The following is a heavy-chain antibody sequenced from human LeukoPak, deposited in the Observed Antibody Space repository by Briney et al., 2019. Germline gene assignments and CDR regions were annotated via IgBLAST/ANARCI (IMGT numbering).Heavy chain of an antibody. CDR2: IKQDGSEK. CDR1: GFTFSSYW. V-gene: IGHV3-7*01. CDR3: ASSGSYWILFDY. Sequence: GGSRRLSCAASGFTFSSYWMSWVRQAPGKGLEWVANIKQDGSEKYYVDSVKGRFTISRDNAKNSLYLQMNSLRAEDTAVYYCASSGSYWILFDYWGQGTLVTVSS. D-gene: IGHD1-26*01. J-gene: IGHJ4*02.